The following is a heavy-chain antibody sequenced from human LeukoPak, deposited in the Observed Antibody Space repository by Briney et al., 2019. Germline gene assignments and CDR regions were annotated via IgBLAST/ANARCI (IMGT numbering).Heavy chain of an antibody. CDR1: GFTFSSYG. D-gene: IGHD1-26*01. CDR3: AREVVEWELLFDY. J-gene: IGHJ4*02. CDR2: IWYDGSNK. Sequence: SGGSLRLSCAASGFTFSSYGMYWVRQAPGKGLEWVAVIWYDGSNKYYADSVKGRFTISRDNSKNTLYLQMNSLRAEDTAVYYCAREVVEWELLFDYWGQGTLVTVSS. V-gene: IGHV3-33*01.